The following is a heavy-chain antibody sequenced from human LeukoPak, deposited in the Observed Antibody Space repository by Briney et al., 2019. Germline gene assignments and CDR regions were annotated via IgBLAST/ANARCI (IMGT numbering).Heavy chain of an antibody. V-gene: IGHV1-8*01. D-gene: IGHD6-19*01. CDR2: MNPNSGNT. Sequence: ASVNVSCTASGYTFTSYDINWGRQAPGQGLEWMGWMNPNSGNTGYAQKFQGRVTMTRNTSISTAYMELSSLRSEDTAVYYCAIPMYSSGWSGDYWGQGTLVTVSS. CDR1: GYTFTSYD. CDR3: AIPMYSSGWSGDY. J-gene: IGHJ4*02.